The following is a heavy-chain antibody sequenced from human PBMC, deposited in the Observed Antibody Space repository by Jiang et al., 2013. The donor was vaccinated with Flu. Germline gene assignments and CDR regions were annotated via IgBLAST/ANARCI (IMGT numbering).Heavy chain of an antibody. CDR3: ARGAISTHYYDSSGYKGWYFDL. D-gene: IGHD3-22*01. CDR2: ISAYNGNT. J-gene: IGHJ2*01. Sequence: SVKVSCKASGYTFTSYGISWVRQAPGQGLEWMGWISAYNGNTNYAQKLQGRVTMTTDTSTSTAYMELRSLRSDDTAVYYCARGAISTHYYDSSGYKGWYFDLWGRGTLVTVSS. V-gene: IGHV1-18*04. CDR1: GYTFTSYG.